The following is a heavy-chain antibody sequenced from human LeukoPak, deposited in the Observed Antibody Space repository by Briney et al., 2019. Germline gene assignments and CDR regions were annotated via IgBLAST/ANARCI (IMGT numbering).Heavy chain of an antibody. V-gene: IGHV4-59*12. CDR3: ARLPRYGGYDHFDY. CDR1: GDSIDSYY. Sequence: PSETLSLTCIVSGDSIDSYYWSWIRQPPGKGLEWIGYIYYRGTTSYNPFLKSRVTISVDTSKNQFSLKLNSVTAADTAVYYCARLPRYGGYDHFDYWGQGILVIVSS. D-gene: IGHD5-12*01. J-gene: IGHJ4*02. CDR2: IYYRGTT.